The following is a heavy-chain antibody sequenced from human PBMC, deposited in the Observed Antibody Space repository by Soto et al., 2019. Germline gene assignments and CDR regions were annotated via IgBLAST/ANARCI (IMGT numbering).Heavy chain of an antibody. CDR1: GDSVSRGTYY. Sequence: PSETLSLTCTVAGDSVSRGTYYWSSIRQPPGKVLERIVNSHYNGSTNYNPSLTSRVTMSVDTSKNQFSLKLTFVTAADTAMFYCARSSFYYDTSGYAVAWFDPWGQGTPVTVSS. V-gene: IGHV4-61*01. CDR3: ARSSFYYDTSGYAVAWFDP. CDR2: SHYNGST. J-gene: IGHJ5*02. D-gene: IGHD3-22*01.